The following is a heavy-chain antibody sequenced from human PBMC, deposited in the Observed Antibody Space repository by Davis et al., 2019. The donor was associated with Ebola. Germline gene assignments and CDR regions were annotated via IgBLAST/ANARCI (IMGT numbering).Heavy chain of an antibody. D-gene: IGHD1-26*01. J-gene: IGHJ4*02. CDR2: ITVGNANT. V-gene: IGHV1-3*01. CDR1: GCTFTSYS. Sequence: ASVKVSCKASGCTFTSYSIHWVRQAPGQRLEWMGWITVGNANTKYSQKFQGRVTITRDTSASTAYMELSSLKSDDTAVYYCARGLVGSYSLDYWGQGTLVTVSS. CDR3: ARGLVGSYSLDY.